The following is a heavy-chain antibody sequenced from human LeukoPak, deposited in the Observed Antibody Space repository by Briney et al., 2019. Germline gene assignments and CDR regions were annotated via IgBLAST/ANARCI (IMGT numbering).Heavy chain of an antibody. CDR1: GGSISSYY. V-gene: IGHV4-59*01. J-gene: IGHJ3*02. CDR2: IYYSGST. D-gene: IGHD2-2*01. Sequence: SETLSLTCTVSGGSISSYYWSWIRQPPGKGLEWIGYIYYSGSTNYNPSLKSQVTISVDTSKIQFSLELSSVTAADTAVYYCARDGRIRGYCSSSCHSVDAFDIWGQGTMVTVSS. CDR3: ARDGRIRGYCSSSCHSVDAFDI.